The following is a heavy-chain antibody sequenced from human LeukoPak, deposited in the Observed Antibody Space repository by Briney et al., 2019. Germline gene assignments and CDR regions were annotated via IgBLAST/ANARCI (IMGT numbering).Heavy chain of an antibody. Sequence: SETLSLTCTVSGVSISSGGYYWSWIRQHPGKGLEWIGYIYYSGSTYYNPSLKSRVTISVDTSKNQFSLKLSPVTAADTAAYYCAREDATTVTTIRAFDIWGQGTMVTVSS. D-gene: IGHD4-17*01. CDR2: IYYSGST. CDR3: AREDATTVTTIRAFDI. CDR1: GVSISSGGYY. V-gene: IGHV4-31*03. J-gene: IGHJ3*02.